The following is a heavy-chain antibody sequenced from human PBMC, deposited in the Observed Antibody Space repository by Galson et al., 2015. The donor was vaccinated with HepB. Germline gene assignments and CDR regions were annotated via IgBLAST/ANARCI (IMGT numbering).Heavy chain of an antibody. CDR2: ISYDGSNK. Sequence: SLRLSCAASGFTFSSYAMHWVRQAPGKGLEWVAVISYDGSNKYYADSVKGRFTISRDNSKNTLYLQMNSLRAEDTAVYYCAREDYYDSSVSLYYYYGMDVWGQGTTVTVSS. V-gene: IGHV3-30-3*01. CDR1: GFTFSSYA. D-gene: IGHD3-22*01. CDR3: AREDYYDSSVSLYYYYGMDV. J-gene: IGHJ6*02.